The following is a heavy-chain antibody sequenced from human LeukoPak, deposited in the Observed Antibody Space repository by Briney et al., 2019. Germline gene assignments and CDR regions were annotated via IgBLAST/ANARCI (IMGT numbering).Heavy chain of an antibody. CDR1: GYTLTELS. CDR2: FDPQDGET. CDR3: ATGRKVRYFDWLPNPIDY. J-gene: IGHJ4*02. D-gene: IGHD3-9*01. V-gene: IGHV1-24*01. Sequence: ASVKVSCKVSGYTLTELSMHWVRQAPGKGLEWMGGFDPQDGETIYAQKFQGRVTMTEDTSTDTAYMALSSLRSEDTAVYYCATGRKVRYFDWLPNPIDYWGQATLVTVSS.